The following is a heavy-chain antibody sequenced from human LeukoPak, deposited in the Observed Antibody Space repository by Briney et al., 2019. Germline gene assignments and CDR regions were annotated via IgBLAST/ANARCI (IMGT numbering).Heavy chain of an antibody. Sequence: GESLKISCKGSGYNFPSYWIGWVRQMPGKGLEWMGIIYPGDSDTTHSPSFQGQVTISADKSISTAYLQWSSLKASDTAMYYCARYSNYYHSSGYKYYFDFWGQGTLVTVSS. CDR3: ARYSNYYHSSGYKYYFDF. V-gene: IGHV5-51*01. D-gene: IGHD3-22*01. CDR1: GYNFPSYW. J-gene: IGHJ4*02. CDR2: IYPGDSDT.